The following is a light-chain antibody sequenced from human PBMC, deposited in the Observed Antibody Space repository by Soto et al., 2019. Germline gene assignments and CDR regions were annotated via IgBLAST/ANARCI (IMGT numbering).Light chain of an antibody. V-gene: IGKV1-39*01. J-gene: IGKJ2*01. CDR1: QDINVY. CDR2: SAS. CDR3: QHGYVAPYN. Sequence: DIQMTHSPSSVSASSGDRVTISCRASQDINVYLNWYQQKPGEVPKLLIYSASSLHSGVPSRFTGSGSETDFTLTIRSLQPEDFATYYCQHGYVAPYNFGQGTKVDIK.